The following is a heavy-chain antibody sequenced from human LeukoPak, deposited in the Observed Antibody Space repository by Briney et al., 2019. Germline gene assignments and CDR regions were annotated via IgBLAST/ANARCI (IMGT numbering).Heavy chain of an antibody. V-gene: IGHV3-23*01. D-gene: IGHD1-7*01. CDR2: ISGSDGRT. CDR1: GFTFNNYA. J-gene: IGHJ4*02. Sequence: GGSLRLSCAASGFTFNNYAVTWVRHAPGKGLEWLSSISGSDGRTYYADSVKGRFTISRDNSKNTVYLQMNSLSADDTAIYYCAKDAGNYPYFFDFWGLGTLVTVSS. CDR3: AKDAGNYPYFFDF.